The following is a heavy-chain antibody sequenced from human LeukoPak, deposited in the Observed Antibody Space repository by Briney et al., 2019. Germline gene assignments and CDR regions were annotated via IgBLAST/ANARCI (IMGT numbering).Heavy chain of an antibody. CDR2: IYYRGST. CDR1: GGSISSSSYY. Sequence: SETLSLTCTVSGGSISSSSYYWGWIRQPPGKGLEWIVSIYYRGSTNYKPSLKSRVTISVDTSKNQFSLKLSSVTAADTAVYYCARSPIVATITYWFDPWGQGTLVTVSS. CDR3: ARSPIVATITYWFDP. J-gene: IGHJ5*02. V-gene: IGHV4-39*07. D-gene: IGHD5-12*01.